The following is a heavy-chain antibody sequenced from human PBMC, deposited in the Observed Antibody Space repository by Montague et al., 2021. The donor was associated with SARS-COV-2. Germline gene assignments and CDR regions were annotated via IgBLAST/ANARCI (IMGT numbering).Heavy chain of an antibody. V-gene: IGHV4-61*09. D-gene: IGHD6-25*01. CDR1: GGSISTGNYY. CDR2: IYTSGRT. Sequence: TLSLTCTVSGGSISTGNYYWSWIRQPPGKRLEWIGDIYTSGRTNYNPSVQSRVTISVDTSKNQFSLRLNSVTAADTAVYYCARHRRMSAAVPCYFDPWGQGTLVTVSS. CDR3: ARHRRMSAAVPCYFDP. J-gene: IGHJ5*02.